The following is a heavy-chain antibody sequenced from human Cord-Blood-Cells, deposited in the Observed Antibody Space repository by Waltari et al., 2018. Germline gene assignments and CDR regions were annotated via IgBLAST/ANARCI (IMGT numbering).Heavy chain of an antibody. CDR1: GGSFSGYY. J-gene: IGHJ4*02. CDR3: ARGPSSDY. Sequence: QVQLPQWGAGLLKPSETLSLTCAVYGGSFSGYYWSWIRQPPGKGLEWIGEINHSGSTNYNPSLKSRVTISVDTSKNQFSLKLSSVTAADTAVYYCARGPSSDYWGQGTLVTVSS. V-gene: IGHV4-34*01. CDR2: INHSGST.